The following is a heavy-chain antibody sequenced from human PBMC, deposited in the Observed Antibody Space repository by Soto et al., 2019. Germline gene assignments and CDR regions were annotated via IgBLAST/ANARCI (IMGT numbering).Heavy chain of an antibody. J-gene: IGHJ6*02. CDR2: IYYSGST. V-gene: IGHV4-59*01. D-gene: IGHD6-6*01. CDR1: GGSISSYY. CDR3: ARGGYSSSSAYYYYYYGMDV. Sequence: PSETLSLTCRVSGGSISSYYWSWIRQPPGKGLEWIGYIYYSGSTNYNPSLKSRVTISVDTSKNQFSLKLSSVTAADTAVYYCARGGYSSSSAYYYYYYGMDVWGQGTTVTVSS.